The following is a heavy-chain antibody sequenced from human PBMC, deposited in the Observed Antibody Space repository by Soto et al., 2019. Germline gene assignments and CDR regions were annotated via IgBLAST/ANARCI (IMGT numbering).Heavy chain of an antibody. CDR3: AGAPSGNWFDS. Sequence: PSETLSLTCTVSGGSISSGDYYWSWIRQPPGKGLEWIGYIYYSGSTYYNPSLKSRVTISVDTSKNQFSLKLSSVTAAATAVYYCAGAPSGNWFDSWGQGTLVTVSS. J-gene: IGHJ5*01. CDR2: IYYSGST. CDR1: GGSISSGDYY. V-gene: IGHV4-30-4*01.